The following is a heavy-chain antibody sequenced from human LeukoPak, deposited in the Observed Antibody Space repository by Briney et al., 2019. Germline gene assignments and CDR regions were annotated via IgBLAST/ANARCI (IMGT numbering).Heavy chain of an antibody. CDR2: INHSGST. J-gene: IGHJ3*02. V-gene: IGHV4-34*01. Sequence: NPSETLSLTCAVYGGSFSGYYWSWIRQPPGKGLEWIGEINHSGSTNYNPSLKSRVTISVDTSKNQFSLKLSSVTAADTAVYYCAREDGWGVDIWGQGTMVTVSS. D-gene: IGHD3-16*01. CDR1: GGSFSGYY. CDR3: AREDGWGVDI.